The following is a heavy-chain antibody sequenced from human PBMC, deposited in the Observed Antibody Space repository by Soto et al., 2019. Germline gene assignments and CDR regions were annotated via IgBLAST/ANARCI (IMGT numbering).Heavy chain of an antibody. CDR2: ILHSGSV. D-gene: IGHD6-6*01. CDR1: GDSISVNTW. Sequence: QVLLQESGPGLVKPSGTLSLTCDVSGDSISVNTWWSLVRQIPGKGLEWLGVILHSGSVNYHPFLESRVPILIDKYKHQLSLRLSSMTDADTAMYSCAGRVGRGKFSRLQYWCHSTLVTVSS. J-gene: IGHJ1*01. V-gene: IGHV4-4*02. CDR3: AGRVGRGKFSRLQY.